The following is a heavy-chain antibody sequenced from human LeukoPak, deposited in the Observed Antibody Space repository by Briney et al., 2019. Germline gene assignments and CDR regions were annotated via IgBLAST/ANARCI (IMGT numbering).Heavy chain of an antibody. D-gene: IGHD3-22*01. J-gene: IGHJ3*02. V-gene: IGHV4-61*05. CDR2: IYYSGST. Sequence: SETLSLTCTVSGGSISSSSYYWGWIRQPPGKGLEWIGYIYYSGSTNYNPSLKSRVTISVDTSKNQFSLKLSSVTAADTAVYYCARGSVYYDYAFDIWGQGTMVTVSS. CDR3: ARGSVYYDYAFDI. CDR1: GGSISSSSYY.